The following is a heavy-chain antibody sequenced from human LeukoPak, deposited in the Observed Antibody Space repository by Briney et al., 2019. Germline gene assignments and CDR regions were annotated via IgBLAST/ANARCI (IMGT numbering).Heavy chain of an antibody. J-gene: IGHJ4*02. Sequence: SETLSLTCTVSGGSISSYYWSWIRQPPGKGLEWLGYIYYSGSTNYNPSLKSRGTISVDTSKNQFSLKLSSVTAADTAVYYCARVDPDSSSTLEVFDYWGQGTLVTVSS. CDR1: GGSISSYY. D-gene: IGHD6-6*01. V-gene: IGHV4-59*01. CDR3: ARVDPDSSSTLEVFDY. CDR2: IYYSGST.